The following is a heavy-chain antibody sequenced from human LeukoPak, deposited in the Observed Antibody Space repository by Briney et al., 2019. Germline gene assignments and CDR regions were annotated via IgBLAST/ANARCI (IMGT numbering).Heavy chain of an antibody. CDR1: GFTFSSYG. Sequence: GRSLRLSCAASGFTFSSYGMHWVRQAPGTGLEWVANIKQDGSEKYYVDSVKGRFTISRDNAKNSLSLQMNSLRAEDTAVYYCAREGSSGTAMVTFWGQGTLVTVSS. D-gene: IGHD5-18*01. V-gene: IGHV3-7*01. CDR3: AREGSSGTAMVTF. CDR2: IKQDGSEK. J-gene: IGHJ4*02.